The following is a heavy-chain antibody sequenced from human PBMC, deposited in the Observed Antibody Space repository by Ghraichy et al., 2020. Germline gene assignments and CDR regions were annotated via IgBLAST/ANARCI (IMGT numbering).Heavy chain of an antibody. CDR1: GFTFSDYY. CDR2: ISSSGSTI. J-gene: IGHJ6*02. Sequence: GGSLRLSCAASGFTFSDYYMSWIRQAPGKGLEWVSYISSSGSTIYYADSVKGRFTISRDNAKNSLYLQMNSLRAEDTAVYYCARIGYDFWSGYHRIYYYYGMDVWGQGTTVTVSS. CDR3: ARIGYDFWSGYHRIYYYYGMDV. D-gene: IGHD3-3*01. V-gene: IGHV3-11*01.